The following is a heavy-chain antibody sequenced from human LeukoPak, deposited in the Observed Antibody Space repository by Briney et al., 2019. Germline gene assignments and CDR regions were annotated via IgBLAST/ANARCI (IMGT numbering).Heavy chain of an antibody. CDR3: ARGPYYDTLTGYQDYYYYYGMDV. CDR1: GYTFTSYD. Sequence: GASVKVSCKASGYTFTSYDINWVRQATGQGLEWMGWINPTSGGTNYAQKFQGRVTMTRDTSISTAYMELSRLRSDDTAVYYCARGPYYDTLTGYQDYYYYYGMDVWGQGTTVTVSS. J-gene: IGHJ6*02. V-gene: IGHV1-2*02. D-gene: IGHD3-9*01. CDR2: INPTSGGT.